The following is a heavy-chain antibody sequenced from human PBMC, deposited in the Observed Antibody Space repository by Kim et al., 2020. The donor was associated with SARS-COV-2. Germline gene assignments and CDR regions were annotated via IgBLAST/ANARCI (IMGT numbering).Heavy chain of an antibody. D-gene: IGHD3-9*01. CDR3: ARDPGSDYDILTGYGYYYGMDV. CDR1: GLTVSSNY. V-gene: IGHV3-53*01. Sequence: GGSLRLSCAASGLTVSSNYMSWVRQAPGKGLEWVSVIYSGGSTYYADSVKGRFTISRDNSKNTLYLQMNSLRAEDTAVYYCARDPGSDYDILTGYGYYYGMDVWGQGTTVTVSS. CDR2: IYSGGST. J-gene: IGHJ6*02.